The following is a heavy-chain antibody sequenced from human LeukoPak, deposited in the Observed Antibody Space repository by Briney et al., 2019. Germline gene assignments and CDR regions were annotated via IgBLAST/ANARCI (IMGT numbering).Heavy chain of an antibody. V-gene: IGHV3-23*01. J-gene: IGHJ5*02. Sequence: GGSLRLSCAASGFTFSGYGMSWVRQAPGKGLEWVSAISGSGGSTYYADSVKGRFTISRDNSKNTLYLQMNSLRAEDTAVYYCARGLQLRYFDWLPTKLKNRDDNWFDPWGQGTLVTVSS. CDR2: ISGSGGST. CDR1: GFTFSGYG. D-gene: IGHD3-9*01. CDR3: ARGLQLRYFDWLPTKLKNRDDNWFDP.